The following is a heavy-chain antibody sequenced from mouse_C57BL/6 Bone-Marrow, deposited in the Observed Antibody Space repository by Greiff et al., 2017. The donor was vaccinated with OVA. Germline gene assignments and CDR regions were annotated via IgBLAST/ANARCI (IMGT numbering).Heavy chain of an antibody. D-gene: IGHD1-1*01. Sequence: EVMLVESGGGLVKPGGSLKLSCAASGFTFSSYAMSWVRQTPEKRLEWVATISDGGSYTYYPDNVKGRFTISRDNAKNNLYLQMSHLKSEDTAMYYCARVPYYGKDYFDYWGQGTTLTVSS. CDR1: GFTFSSYA. CDR3: ARVPYYGKDYFDY. V-gene: IGHV5-4*03. CDR2: ISDGGSYT. J-gene: IGHJ2*01.